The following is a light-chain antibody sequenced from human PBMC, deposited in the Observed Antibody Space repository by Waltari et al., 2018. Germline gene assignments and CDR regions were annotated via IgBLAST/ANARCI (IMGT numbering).Light chain of an antibody. CDR2: DDR. CDR3: QVWDTTSDHVV. Sequence: SYVLTQPPSVSVAPGKTARITCGGNNIGGKSVQWYQQRPGQAPLLVIYDDRDRPSGIPERFSASNSGNTATLTISRVEGEDEADYYCQVWDTTSDHVVFGGGTQLTVL. CDR1: NIGGKS. V-gene: IGLV3-21*03. J-gene: IGLJ2*01.